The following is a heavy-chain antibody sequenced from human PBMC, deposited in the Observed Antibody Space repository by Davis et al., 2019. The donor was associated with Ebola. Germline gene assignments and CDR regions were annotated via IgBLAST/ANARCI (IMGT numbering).Heavy chain of an antibody. CDR1: GFTFSSYS. Sequence: GGSLRLSCAASGFTFSSYSMNWVRQAPGKGLEWVSYISSSGSTIYYADSVKGRFTISRDNAKNSLYLQMNSLRAEDTAVYYCASIVGATGLDYWGQGTLVTVSS. V-gene: IGHV3-48*04. CDR3: ASIVGATGLDY. J-gene: IGHJ4*02. CDR2: ISSSGSTI. D-gene: IGHD1-26*01.